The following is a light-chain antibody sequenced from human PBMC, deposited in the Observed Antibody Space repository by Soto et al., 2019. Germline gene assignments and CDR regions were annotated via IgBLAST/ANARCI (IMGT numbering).Light chain of an antibody. Sequence: QSALAQPPSASGTPGQRVTISCSGSSSNIGSKYVYWYQQLPGTAPKVLMSRDNQRPSGVPDRFSGSKSGTSASLAISGLRAEDGADYYCAAWDDSLSGYVFGTGTKVTVL. CDR1: SSNIGSKY. J-gene: IGLJ1*01. CDR2: RDN. V-gene: IGLV1-47*01. CDR3: AAWDDSLSGYV.